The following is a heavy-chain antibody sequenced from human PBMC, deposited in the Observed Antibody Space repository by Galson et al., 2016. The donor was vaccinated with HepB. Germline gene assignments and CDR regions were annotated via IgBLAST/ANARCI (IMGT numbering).Heavy chain of an antibody. CDR3: AREELIAAPTIDY. D-gene: IGHD6-6*01. V-gene: IGHV3-33*01. J-gene: IGHJ4*02. CDR2: IWYDGSNK. Sequence: SLRLSCAASGFTFSSYGMHWVRQAPGKGLEWVAVIWYDGSNKYYADSVKGRLAISRDNSRNTLYLQMNSLRAEDTAVYYCAREELIAAPTIDYWGQGTLVSVSS. CDR1: GFTFSSYG.